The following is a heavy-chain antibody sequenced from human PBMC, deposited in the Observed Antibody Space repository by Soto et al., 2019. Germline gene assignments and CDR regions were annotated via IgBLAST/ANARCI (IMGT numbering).Heavy chain of an antibody. J-gene: IGHJ4*02. Sequence: QVQLQESGPGLVKPSQTLSLTCTVSGGSVRRGNYYWSWIRQFPGKGLEVIGYISNSGRTHYNPSLMSRITILVDTSKNQFFLELRSVTAADTALYYCARADYATGSYYPDYWGQGTLVTVSS. CDR3: ARADYATGSYYPDY. CDR1: GGSVRRGNYY. V-gene: IGHV4-31*03. CDR2: ISNSGRT. D-gene: IGHD3-10*01.